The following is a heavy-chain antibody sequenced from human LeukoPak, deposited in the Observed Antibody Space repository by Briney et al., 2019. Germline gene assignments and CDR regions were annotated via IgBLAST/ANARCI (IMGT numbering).Heavy chain of an antibody. CDR2: ISGSGGST. CDR1: GFTFSSYA. Sequence: GGSLRLSCAASGFTFSSYAMTWVRQAPGKGLEWVSVISGSGGSTYYADSVKGRFTISRDNAKNSLYLQMNSLRAEDTAVYYCARDSLDYVWGSYPYYYYGMDVWGQGTTVTVSS. D-gene: IGHD3-16*02. V-gene: IGHV3-23*01. CDR3: ARDSLDYVWGSYPYYYYGMDV. J-gene: IGHJ6*02.